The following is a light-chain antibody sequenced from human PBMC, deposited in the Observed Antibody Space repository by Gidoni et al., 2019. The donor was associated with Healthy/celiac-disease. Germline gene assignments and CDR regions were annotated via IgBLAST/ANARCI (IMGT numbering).Light chain of an antibody. CDR1: QSVSSN. Sequence: EIVMTQSPATLSVSPGERATLSCRASQSVSSNLAWYQQKPGQAPRLLIYGASTRATGIPARISGSGSGTEFTLTISSLQSEAFAVYYCQQYNNWPVWTFGQGTKVEIK. J-gene: IGKJ1*01. CDR3: QQYNNWPVWT. V-gene: IGKV3-15*01. CDR2: GAS.